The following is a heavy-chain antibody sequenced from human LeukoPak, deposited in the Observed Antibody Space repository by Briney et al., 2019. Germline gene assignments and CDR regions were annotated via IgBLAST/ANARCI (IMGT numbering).Heavy chain of an antibody. CDR3: ARAVHIAAAGTSDYYYYGMDV. J-gene: IGHJ6*02. Sequence: PSGTLSLTCAVSGGSISSSNWWSWVRQPPGKGLEWIGEIYHSGSTNYNPSLKSRVTISVDKSKNQFSLKLSSVTAADTAVYYCARAVHIAAAGTSDYYYYGMDVWGQGTTVTVSS. CDR2: IYHSGST. V-gene: IGHV4-4*02. CDR1: GGSISSSNW. D-gene: IGHD6-13*01.